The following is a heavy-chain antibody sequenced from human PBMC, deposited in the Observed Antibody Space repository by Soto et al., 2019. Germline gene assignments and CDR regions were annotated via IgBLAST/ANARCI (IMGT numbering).Heavy chain of an antibody. CDR1: GYTFTSYD. CDR3: ARKTTYYYYYMDV. CDR2: MKPTSGAT. V-gene: IGHV1-8*01. Sequence: ASVKVSCKASGYTFTSYDISWVRQATGQGPEWMGWMKPTSGATHYAQKFQGRVSMTSNTSISTAYMELSSLRSDDTAVYYCARKTTYYYYYMDVWGEGTTVTVSS. J-gene: IGHJ6*03.